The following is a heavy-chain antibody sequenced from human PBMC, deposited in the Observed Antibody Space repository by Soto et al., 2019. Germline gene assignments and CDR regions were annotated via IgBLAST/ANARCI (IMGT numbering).Heavy chain of an antibody. D-gene: IGHD3-3*01. V-gene: IGHV3-11*01. J-gene: IGHJ5*02. CDR3: ARALYYDFWSGYSGWFDP. Sequence: GGSLRLSCAASGFTFSNYYMSWIRQAPGKGLEWVSYISSSGSTIYYGDSAKGRFTISRDNANNSMYLQMKSLRAEDTAVYYCARALYYDFWSGYSGWFDPWGQGTLVTVSS. CDR2: ISSSGSTI. CDR1: GFTFSNYY.